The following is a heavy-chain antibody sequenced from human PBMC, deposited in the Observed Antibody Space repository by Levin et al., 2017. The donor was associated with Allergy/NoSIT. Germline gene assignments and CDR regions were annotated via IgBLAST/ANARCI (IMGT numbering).Heavy chain of an antibody. CDR3: ARQLGNFWSGYNYFDY. CDR1: GFTFSRYA. V-gene: IGHV3-48*03. J-gene: IGHJ4*02. CDR2: ISSTGSTI. Sequence: SCAASGFTFSRYAMNWVRRAPGKGLEWVSYISSTGSTIYSADSVKGRVTISRDNAKNSLYLHMNSLRAEDTAVYYCARQLGNFWSGYNYFDYWGQGALVAVSS. D-gene: IGHD3-3*01.